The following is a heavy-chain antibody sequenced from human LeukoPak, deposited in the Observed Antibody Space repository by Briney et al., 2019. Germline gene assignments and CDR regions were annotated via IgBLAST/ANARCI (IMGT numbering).Heavy chain of an antibody. CDR3: ANSPQSFYYYCMDV. Sequence: GGSLRLSCSASGFTFSNDGMHWVRQIPGKGLEWVAFIPYDGSSKYYADPVKGRFAISRDNSKNTLYLQMNSLRAEDTAVYYCANSPQSFYYYCMDVWGKGSTVIVSS. CDR2: IPYDGSSK. J-gene: IGHJ6*03. V-gene: IGHV3-30*02. CDR1: GFTFSNDG.